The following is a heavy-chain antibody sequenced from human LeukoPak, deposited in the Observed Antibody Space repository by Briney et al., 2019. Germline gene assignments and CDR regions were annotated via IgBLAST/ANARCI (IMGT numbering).Heavy chain of an antibody. Sequence: GGSLRLSCAASGFTVSGNYMSWVRQAPGKGLEWVSIIYRVGSTFYADSVEGRFTISRDNSKNTLYLQMNSLRVEDTAIYYCARDGGNNSWYGMDVWGQGTTVTVSS. D-gene: IGHD4-23*01. CDR3: ARDGGNNSWYGMDV. V-gene: IGHV3-66*01. J-gene: IGHJ6*02. CDR1: GFTVSGNY. CDR2: IYRVGST.